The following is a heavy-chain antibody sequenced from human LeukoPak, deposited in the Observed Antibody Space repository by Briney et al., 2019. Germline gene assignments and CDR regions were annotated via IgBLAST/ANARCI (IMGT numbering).Heavy chain of an antibody. CDR2: ISQDGREK. V-gene: IGHV3-7*01. CDR1: GFNFSNYW. CDR3: ARDGGAIFGVVIINYYYYVDV. D-gene: IGHD3-3*01. J-gene: IGHJ6*03. Sequence: GGSLRLSCAGSGFNFSNYWMSWVRQAPGKGLEWVAGISQDGREKYYVDSVKGRFTISRDNAKSSLYLQLNNVMAEDTAVYYCARDGGAIFGVVIINYYYYVDVWGEGTTVIVSS.